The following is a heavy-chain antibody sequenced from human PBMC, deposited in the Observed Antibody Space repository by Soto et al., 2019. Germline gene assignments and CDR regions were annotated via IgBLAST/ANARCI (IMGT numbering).Heavy chain of an antibody. CDR3: ARLPGPLVSVLYIYPVDARETPSDVDV. J-gene: IGHJ6*02. V-gene: IGHV3-30*03. Sequence: PGGSLRLSCAASGFTFSSYAMSWVRQAPGKGLKQVTVVSFDGSTKYYRDTVKGRFTISKDNGKNTLYLQMNDLRHEDTAVYYCARLPGPLVSVLYIYPVDARETPSDVDVWGQGTSVTVSS. D-gene: IGHD2-21*02. CDR1: GFTFSSYA. CDR2: VSFDGSTK.